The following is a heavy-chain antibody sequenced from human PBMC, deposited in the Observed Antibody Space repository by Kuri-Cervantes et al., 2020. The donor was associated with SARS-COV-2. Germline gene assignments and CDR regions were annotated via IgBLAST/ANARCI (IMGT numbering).Heavy chain of an antibody. CDR1: GFTFSNAW. V-gene: IGHV3-15*01. Sequence: LSLTCAASGFTFSNAWMSWVRQAPGKGLEWVGRIKSKTDGGTTDYAAPVKGRFTISRDDSKNTLYLQMNSLKTEDTAVYYCTTDDLYMVRGGWGQGTLVTVSS. J-gene: IGHJ4*02. CDR3: TTDDLYMVRGG. D-gene: IGHD3-10*01. CDR2: IKSKTDGGTT.